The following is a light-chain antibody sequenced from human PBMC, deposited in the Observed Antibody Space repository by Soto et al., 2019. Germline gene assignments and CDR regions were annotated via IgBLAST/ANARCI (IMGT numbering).Light chain of an antibody. V-gene: IGKV1-6*01. CDR2: GAS. CDR1: QDIRSD. Sequence: AVQMTQYPSSLSASVGDSVIIVCRASQDIRSDLAWYQQKPGKAPKLLIYGASTLQTGVPSRFSGSGSGADFTLTISRLQPEDFASYYCLQDYNYLTFGGGTKVDIK. J-gene: IGKJ4*01. CDR3: LQDYNYLT.